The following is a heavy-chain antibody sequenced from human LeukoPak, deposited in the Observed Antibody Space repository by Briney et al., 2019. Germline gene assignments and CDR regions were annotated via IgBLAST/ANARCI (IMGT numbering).Heavy chain of an antibody. D-gene: IGHD3-22*01. V-gene: IGHV1-69*02. Sequence: ASVKVSFKASGGTFSSYTISWVRQATGQGLEWMGRIIPILGIANYAQKFQGRVTITADKSTSTAYMELSSLRSEDTAVYYCARGSTYCYDSSVSAFDYWGQGTLVTVSS. J-gene: IGHJ4*02. CDR3: ARGSTYCYDSSVSAFDY. CDR2: IIPILGIA. CDR1: GGTFSSYT.